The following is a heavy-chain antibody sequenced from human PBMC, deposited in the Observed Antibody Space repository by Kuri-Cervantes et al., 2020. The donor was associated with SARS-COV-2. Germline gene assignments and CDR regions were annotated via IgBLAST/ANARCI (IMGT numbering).Heavy chain of an antibody. D-gene: IGHD4-23*01. Sequence: GSLRLSCTVSGGSLSSGDYYWTWVRQPPEKGLEWIGNIYYSGSASYNPSLKSRLTMSLDMSKSQFSLKLNSVTAADTAVYYCARPGGFLDVWGKGTTVTVSS. CDR3: ARPGGFLDV. J-gene: IGHJ6*04. CDR2: IYYSGSA. CDR1: GGSLSSGDYY. V-gene: IGHV4-61*08.